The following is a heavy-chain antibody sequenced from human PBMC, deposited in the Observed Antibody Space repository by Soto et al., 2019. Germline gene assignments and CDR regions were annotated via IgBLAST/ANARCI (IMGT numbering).Heavy chain of an antibody. CDR1: GGFLSVSY. CDR3: VRIRYQLPSSVLWLDP. CDR2: INHVGCT. V-gene: IGHV4-34*01. Sequence: PAETLSLGCAFYGGFLSVSYWTWIRQPPGKGLDGIGEINHVGCTNYNPSLKSRVTMSVDTSQNQFSLRRISVTAADTAMYFCVRIRYQLPSSVLWLDPWGQGTPVTVS. J-gene: IGHJ5*02. D-gene: IGHD3-16*01.